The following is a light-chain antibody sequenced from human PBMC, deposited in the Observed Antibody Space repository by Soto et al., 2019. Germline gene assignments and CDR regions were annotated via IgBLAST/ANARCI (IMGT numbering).Light chain of an antibody. Sequence: DIQMTQSPSSLSASVGDRVTITCQASQNINNYLNWYQQKPGRAPKLLIYDASNLESGVPSTFDGSGFGTEFTLTISSLQPDDFATYYCQEYSDSSWTFGQGTKVDIK. CDR3: QEYSDSSWT. V-gene: IGKV1-33*01. CDR1: QNINNY. J-gene: IGKJ1*01. CDR2: DAS.